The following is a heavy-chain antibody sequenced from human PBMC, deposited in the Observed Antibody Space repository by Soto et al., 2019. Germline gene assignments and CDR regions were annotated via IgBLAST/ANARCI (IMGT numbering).Heavy chain of an antibody. CDR1: GGSIRSYY. CDR2: IYYSGST. CDR3: ARGVADFWSGYYGPNWFDP. V-gene: IGHV4-59*01. D-gene: IGHD3-3*01. Sequence: SETLSLTCTVSGGSIRSYYRSWIRQPPGKGLEWIGYIYYSGSTNYNPSLKSRVTISVDTSKNQFSLKLSSVTAADTAVYYCARGVADFWSGYYGPNWFDPWGQGTLVTVSS. J-gene: IGHJ5*02.